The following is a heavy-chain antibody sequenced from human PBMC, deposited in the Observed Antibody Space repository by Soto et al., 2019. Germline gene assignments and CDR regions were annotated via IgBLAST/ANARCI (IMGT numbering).Heavy chain of an antibody. CDR2: IWFDASHE. CDR1: GFSFSDYG. Sequence: QVHLVESGGGVVQPGTSLRLSCAASGFSFSDYGMHWVRQAPGKGLEWLTIIWFDASHEYYADSVKGRFTISRDNSNNTLYLQLNSLTADDTAVYFCARDHGRATADGPLGNGLDVWGQGTAVTVSS. D-gene: IGHD6-13*01. V-gene: IGHV3-33*01. J-gene: IGHJ6*02. CDR3: ARDHGRATADGPLGNGLDV.